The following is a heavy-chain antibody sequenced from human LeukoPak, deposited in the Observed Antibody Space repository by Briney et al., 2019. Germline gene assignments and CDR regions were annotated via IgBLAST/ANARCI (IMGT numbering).Heavy chain of an antibody. J-gene: IGHJ4*02. CDR1: GVSVSSTNYY. CDR2: INRSGSA. D-gene: IGHD3-9*01. V-gene: IGHV4-39*07. Sequence: PSETLSLTCTVSGVSVSSTNYYWGWIRQPPGMGLEWIGSINRSGSASYNSSLKSRVTISVDTSKNQFSLKLSSVTAADTAVYYCARPKTYYDILTGYYISYFDYWGQGTLVTVSS. CDR3: ARPKTYYDILTGYYISYFDY.